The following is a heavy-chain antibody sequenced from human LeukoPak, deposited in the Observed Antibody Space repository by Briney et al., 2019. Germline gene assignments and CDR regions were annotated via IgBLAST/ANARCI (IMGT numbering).Heavy chain of an antibody. CDR2: ISYDGSSK. CDR1: GFTFSSYA. V-gene: IGHV3-30*04. J-gene: IGHJ4*02. D-gene: IGHD5-18*01. CDR3: ARRSSYGPFDY. Sequence: GRSLRLSCAASGFTFSSYAMRWVRQAPGKGLEWVAVISYDGSSKYYADSVKGRFTISRDNSENTLYLQMHSLRAEDTAVYYCARRSSYGPFDYWGQGTLVTVSS.